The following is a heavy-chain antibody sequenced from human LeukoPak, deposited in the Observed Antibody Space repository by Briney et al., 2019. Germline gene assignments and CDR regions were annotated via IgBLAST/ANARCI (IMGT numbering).Heavy chain of an antibody. D-gene: IGHD6-13*01. CDR3: ARDSSSWYSGFDP. J-gene: IGHJ5*02. Sequence: ASVTVSCKASGYTFTSYDINWVRQAPGQGLEWMGWMNPNSGNTGYAQKFQGRVTMTRNTSISTAYMELSSLRSEDTAVYYCARDSSSWYSGFDPWGQGTLVTVSS. CDR1: GYTFTSYD. V-gene: IGHV1-8*01. CDR2: MNPNSGNT.